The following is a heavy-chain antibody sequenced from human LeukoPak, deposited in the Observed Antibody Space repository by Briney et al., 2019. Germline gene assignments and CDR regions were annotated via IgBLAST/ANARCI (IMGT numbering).Heavy chain of an antibody. CDR2: ISGIGGST. Sequence: GGSLRLSCAASGFTFNNYAMTWVRQAPGKGLEWVSGISGIGGSTYYGDSVKGRFTMSRDNSRNTVYLQMNSLRVDDTAVYYCARRDIVVVVSASDYWGQGTLVTVSS. CDR1: GFTFNNYA. J-gene: IGHJ4*02. CDR3: ARRDIVVVVSASDY. V-gene: IGHV3-23*01. D-gene: IGHD2-15*01.